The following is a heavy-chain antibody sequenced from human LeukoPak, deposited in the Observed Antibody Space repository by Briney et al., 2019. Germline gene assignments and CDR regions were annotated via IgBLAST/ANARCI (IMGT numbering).Heavy chain of an antibody. CDR2: IYTSGST. D-gene: IGHD3-22*01. V-gene: IGHV4-4*07. CDR3: ARDSSGYYYAPVGDAFDI. J-gene: IGHJ3*02. Sequence: SETLSLXCTVSGGSISSYYWSWIRPPAGKGLEWIGRIYTSGSTNYNPSLKSRVTMSVDTSKNQFSLKLSSVTAADTAVYYCARDSSGYYYAPVGDAFDIWGQGTMVTVSS. CDR1: GGSISSYY.